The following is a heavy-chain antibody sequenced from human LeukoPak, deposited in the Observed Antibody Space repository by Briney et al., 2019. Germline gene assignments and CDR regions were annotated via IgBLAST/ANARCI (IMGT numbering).Heavy chain of an antibody. CDR1: GGSISSSNW. V-gene: IGHV4-4*02. CDR3: ARLYCGGDCYLSSFDY. D-gene: IGHD2-21*02. Sequence: PSETLSLTCAVSGGSISSSNWWSWVRQPPGKGLEWIGEIYHSGSTNYNPSLKSRVTISVDKSKNQFSLKLSSVTAADTAVYYCARLYCGGDCYLSSFDYWGQGTLVSVSS. J-gene: IGHJ4*02. CDR2: IYHSGST.